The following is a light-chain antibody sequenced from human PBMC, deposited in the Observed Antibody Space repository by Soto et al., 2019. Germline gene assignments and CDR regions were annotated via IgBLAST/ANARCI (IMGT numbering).Light chain of an antibody. Sequence: QSVLTQPPSASGSRGQSVTISCTGTSSGVGGYDYVSWYQQHPGKAPKLMIYEVTKRPSGVSDRFSGSKSGNTASLTVSGLQAEDEADYYCSSYTGGNPSYVFGTGTKVTVL. CDR2: EVT. V-gene: IGLV2-8*01. CDR3: SSYTGGNPSYV. J-gene: IGLJ1*01. CDR1: SSGVGGYDY.